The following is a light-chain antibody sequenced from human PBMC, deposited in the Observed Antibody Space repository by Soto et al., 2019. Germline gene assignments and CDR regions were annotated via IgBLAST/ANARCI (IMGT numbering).Light chain of an antibody. CDR2: SAS. J-gene: IGKJ4*01. CDR3: QRYGGSPPVT. Sequence: EVVLTQSPGTLSLSPGERAALSCRASQTLSSSDLAWYQHKPGQPPKLIVYSASRRATGIPDRFSGSGSGTDFTLTISRLEPEDFALYYCQRYGGSPPVTFGGGTKVDIK. V-gene: IGKV3-20*01. CDR1: QTLSSSD.